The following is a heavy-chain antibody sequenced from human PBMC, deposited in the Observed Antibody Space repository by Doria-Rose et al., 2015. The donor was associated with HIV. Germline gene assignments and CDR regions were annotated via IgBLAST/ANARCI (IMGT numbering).Heavy chain of an antibody. CDR3: ARIKSSRWYHKYYFDF. V-gene: IGHV2-26*01. CDR2: MLAHDER. Sequence: QVTLKESGPVLVKPTETLTLTCTVSGVSLSSPGMGVSWIRQPPGKALEWLASMLAHDERSNKTSLKSRLTIARGTSKSQVVLTMTDMDPVDTATYYCARIKSSRWYHKYYFDFWGQGTLVIVSA. J-gene: IGHJ4*02. CDR1: GVSLSSPGMG. D-gene: IGHD6-13*01.